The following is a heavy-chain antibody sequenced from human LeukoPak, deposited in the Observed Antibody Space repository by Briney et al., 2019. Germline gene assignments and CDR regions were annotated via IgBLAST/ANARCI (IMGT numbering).Heavy chain of an antibody. Sequence: PGGSLRLSCAASVFTFSSYWMSWVRQAPGNGLEWVANIKQDGRETYYVDSVKGRFTISRDNAKNSLYLQMNSLRDEDTAVYYCARVAAVTDDAFDIWGQGTMVTVSS. CDR3: ARVAAVTDDAFDI. CDR2: IKQDGRET. D-gene: IGHD6-19*01. CDR1: VFTFSSYW. V-gene: IGHV3-7*01. J-gene: IGHJ3*02.